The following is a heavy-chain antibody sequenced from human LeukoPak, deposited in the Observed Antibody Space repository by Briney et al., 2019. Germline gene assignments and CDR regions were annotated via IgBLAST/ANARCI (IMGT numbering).Heavy chain of an antibody. CDR2: ISSSSSTI. J-gene: IGHJ6*03. CDR3: ARVGTWSGGLPPLRYYYMDV. V-gene: IGHV3-48*01. CDR1: GFTFSSFN. D-gene: IGHD2-15*01. Sequence: GGSLRLSCAASGFTFSSFNMNWVRQAPGKGLEWVSYISSSSSTIYYADSVKGRFTISRDNAKNSLYLQMNSLRAEDTAVYYCARVGTWSGGLPPLRYYYMDVWGKGTTVTVSS.